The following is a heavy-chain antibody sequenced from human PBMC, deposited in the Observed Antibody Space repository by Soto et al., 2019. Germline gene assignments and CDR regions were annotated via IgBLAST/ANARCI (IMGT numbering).Heavy chain of an antibody. CDR3: ARDPTGSGSLHGALFDY. CDR2: ISYDGSNK. D-gene: IGHD3-10*01. CDR1: GFTFSSYA. J-gene: IGHJ4*02. Sequence: QVQLVESGGGVVQPGRSLRLSCAASGFTFSSYAMHWVRQAPGKGLEWVAVISYDGSNKYYADSVKGRLTISRDNSKNTLYLQMNSLRAEDTAVYYCARDPTGSGSLHGALFDYWGQGTLVTVSS. V-gene: IGHV3-30-3*01.